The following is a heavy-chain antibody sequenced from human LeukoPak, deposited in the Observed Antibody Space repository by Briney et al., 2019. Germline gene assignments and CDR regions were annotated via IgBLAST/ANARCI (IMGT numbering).Heavy chain of an antibody. CDR2: ISYDGSNK. D-gene: IGHD3-10*01. V-gene: IGHV3-30-3*01. J-gene: IGHJ4*02. Sequence: QPGRSLRLSCAASGFTFSSYAMHWVRQAPGKVLEWVAVISYDGSNKYYADSVKGRFTISRDNSKNTLYLQMNSLRAEDTAVYYCASEDYYGPGSYNQIDYWGQGTLVTVSS. CDR1: GFTFSSYA. CDR3: ASEDYYGPGSYNQIDY.